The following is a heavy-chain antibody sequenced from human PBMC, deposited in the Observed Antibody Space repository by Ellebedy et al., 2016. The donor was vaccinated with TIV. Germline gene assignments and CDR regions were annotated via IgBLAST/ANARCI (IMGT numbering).Heavy chain of an antibody. V-gene: IGHV3-7*01. CDR3: ARGGSDFDY. CDR2: IKEDGSER. CDR1: EFTFSHYW. Sequence: GGSLRLXXVASEFTFSHYWMSWVRQAPGKGLEWVANIKEDGSERNYVDSVKGRFTISRDNAKNSLYVLMNSLRAEDTAMYYCARGGSDFDYWGQGTLVIASS. J-gene: IGHJ4*02.